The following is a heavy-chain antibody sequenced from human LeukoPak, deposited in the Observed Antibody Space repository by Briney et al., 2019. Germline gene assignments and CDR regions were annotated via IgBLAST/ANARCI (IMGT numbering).Heavy chain of an antibody. Sequence: KPSETLSLTCTVTGGSMNTYYWSWIRQPPGKGLEWIGYIYYSGSTSYSPSLKSRVTMSVDASKNPFSLNLRSVTAADTAVYYCARVSLDFYDRSGYYYFDYWGQGTLATVSS. J-gene: IGHJ4*02. CDR1: GGSMNTYY. CDR2: IYYSGST. D-gene: IGHD3-22*01. CDR3: ARVSLDFYDRSGYYYFDY. V-gene: IGHV4-59*01.